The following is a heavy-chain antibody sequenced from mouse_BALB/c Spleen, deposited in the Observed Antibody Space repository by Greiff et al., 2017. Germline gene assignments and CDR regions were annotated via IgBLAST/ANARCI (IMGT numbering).Heavy chain of an antibody. D-gene: IGHD2-10*02. CDR1: GYSITSDYA. J-gene: IGHJ4*01. CDR3: ARGGYGNYYYYAMDY. Sequence: LQESGPGLVKPSQSLSLTCTVTGYSITSDYAWNWIRQFPGNKLEWMGYISYSGSTSYNPSLKSRISITRDTSKNQFFLQLNSVTTEDTATYYCARGGYGNYYYYAMDYWGQGTSVTVSS. V-gene: IGHV3-2*02. CDR2: ISYSGST.